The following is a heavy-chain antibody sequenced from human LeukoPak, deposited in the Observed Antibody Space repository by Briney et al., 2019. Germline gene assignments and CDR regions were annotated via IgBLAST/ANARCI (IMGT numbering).Heavy chain of an antibody. D-gene: IGHD1-26*01. V-gene: IGHV3-64D*06. Sequence: GGSLRLSCSASGFPFNTHFMHWLRQTPGKALEYVSTISTNGETTFYADSVTGRFTISRDNSQNTLYLQMSSLRPDDTAVYYCVKDLSGTWSFDYWGQGTLVTVSS. CDR3: VKDLSGTWSFDY. J-gene: IGHJ4*02. CDR2: ISTNGETT. CDR1: GFPFNTHF.